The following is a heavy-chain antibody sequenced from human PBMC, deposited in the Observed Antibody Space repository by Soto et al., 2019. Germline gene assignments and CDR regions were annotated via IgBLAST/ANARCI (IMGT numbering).Heavy chain of an antibody. V-gene: IGHV3-7*03. CDR1: GFTFSSYW. D-gene: IGHD3-10*01. CDR2: IKADGSEK. Sequence: EVQLVESGGGLVQPGGSLRLSCAASGFTFSSYWMTWVRQAPGKGLEWVANIKADGSEKYYVDSVKGRFTISRDNAKNSLYLEMNGLRAEDTAVYYCARGGGGDYWGQGTLVTVSS. J-gene: IGHJ4*02. CDR3: ARGGGGDY.